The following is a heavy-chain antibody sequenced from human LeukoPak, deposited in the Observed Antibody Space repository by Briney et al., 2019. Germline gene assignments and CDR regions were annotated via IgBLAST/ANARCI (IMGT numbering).Heavy chain of an antibody. CDR2: INTNSGGT. J-gene: IGHJ6*02. D-gene: IGHD2-2*01. CDR1: GYTFTGYY. Sequence: GASVKVSCKASGYTFTGYYMHWVRQAPGQGLEWMGWINTNSGGTNYAQKFQGRVTMTRDTSISTAYMELRRLRSDHTAVYSFARARYCSSTSCYAPDRKEYYYYYYGMDVWGQGTTVTVSS. CDR3: ARARYCSSTSCYAPDRKEYYYYYYGMDV. V-gene: IGHV1-2*02.